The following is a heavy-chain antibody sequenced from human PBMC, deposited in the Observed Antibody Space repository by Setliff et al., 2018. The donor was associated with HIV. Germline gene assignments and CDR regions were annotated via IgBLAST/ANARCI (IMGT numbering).Heavy chain of an antibody. CDR2: IYTRGST. Sequence: KASETLSLTCTVSGGSIRSNYWSWIRQPAGKGLEWIGRIYTRGSTNYNPSLKSRVTMSIDTSKNQFSLKLSSVTAADTAVYYCAREQAYGDYLSWYFDLWGRGTLVTVSS. CDR1: GGSIRSNY. J-gene: IGHJ2*01. D-gene: IGHD4-17*01. CDR3: AREQAYGDYLSWYFDL. V-gene: IGHV4-4*07.